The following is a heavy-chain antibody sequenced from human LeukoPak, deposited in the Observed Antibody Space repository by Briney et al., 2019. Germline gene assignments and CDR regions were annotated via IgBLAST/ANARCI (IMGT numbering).Heavy chain of an antibody. D-gene: IGHD2-2*01. Sequence: GGSLRLSCAASGLTFSSYAMSWVRQAPGKGLEWISGISGSGDSTYYADSVKGRFTISRDNAKNSLYLQMNSLRAEDTAVYYCARLVVPAATVYAFDIWGQGTMVTVSS. CDR1: GLTFSSYA. V-gene: IGHV3-23*01. CDR3: ARLVVPAATVYAFDI. J-gene: IGHJ3*02. CDR2: ISGSGDST.